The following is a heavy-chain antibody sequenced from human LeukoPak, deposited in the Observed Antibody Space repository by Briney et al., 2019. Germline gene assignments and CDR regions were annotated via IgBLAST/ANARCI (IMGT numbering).Heavy chain of an antibody. J-gene: IGHJ4*02. V-gene: IGHV3-23*01. CDR3: AKGELPNDYFDY. CDR1: GFTFSSYA. CDR2: ISGSGGST. D-gene: IGHD1-26*01. Sequence: GGSLRLSCAASGFTFSSYAMSWVRQAPGKGLEWVSAISGSGGSTYYADSVKGRFTISRDNSKNTLYLQMNSLRAEGTAVYYCAKGELPNDYFDYWGQGTLVTVSS.